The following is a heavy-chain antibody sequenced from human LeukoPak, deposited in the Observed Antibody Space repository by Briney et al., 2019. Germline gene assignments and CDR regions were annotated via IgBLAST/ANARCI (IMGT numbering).Heavy chain of an antibody. CDR2: FDPEDGET. D-gene: IGHD6-6*01. J-gene: IGHJ4*02. Sequence: ASVKVSCKVSGYTLTELSMHWVRQAPGKGLEWMGGFDPEDGETIYAQKFQGRVTMTEDTPTDTAYMELSSLRSEDTAVYYCATTNPVVAGFDYWGQGTLVTVPS. CDR1: GYTLTELS. CDR3: ATTNPVVAGFDY. V-gene: IGHV1-24*01.